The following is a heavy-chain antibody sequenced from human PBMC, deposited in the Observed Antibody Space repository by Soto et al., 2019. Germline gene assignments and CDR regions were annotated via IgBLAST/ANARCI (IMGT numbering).Heavy chain of an antibody. V-gene: IGHV4-34*01. CDR2: INHSGST. CDR1: GGSFSGYY. Sequence: QVQLQQWGAGLLKPSETLSLTCAVYGGSFSGYYWSWIRQPPGKGLEWIGEINHSGSTNYNPSLKSGVTISVDTSKNQFSLKLSSVTAADTAVYYCATLGKREQWLGRDYWGQGTLVTVSS. CDR3: ATLGKREQWLGRDY. J-gene: IGHJ4*02. D-gene: IGHD6-19*01.